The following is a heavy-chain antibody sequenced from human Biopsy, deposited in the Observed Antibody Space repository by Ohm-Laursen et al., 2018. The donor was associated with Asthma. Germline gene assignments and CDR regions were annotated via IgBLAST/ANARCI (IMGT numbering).Heavy chain of an antibody. J-gene: IGHJ3*02. CDR1: GFVFSQFR. CDR3: ARQSGQDYGDSSGFDI. CDR2: VSSDGHNK. V-gene: IGHV3-30*03. Sequence: SLRLSCSASGFVFSQFRMHWVRQAPGKGLEWVAPVSSDGHNKYYKDSVKGRFTISRDNSRNRLYLQINRLTVEDSAVYFCARQSGQDYGDSSGFDIWGQGTKVAVSS. D-gene: IGHD3-22*01.